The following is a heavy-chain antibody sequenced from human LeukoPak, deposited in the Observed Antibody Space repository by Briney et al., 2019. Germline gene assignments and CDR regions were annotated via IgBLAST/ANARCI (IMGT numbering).Heavy chain of an antibody. D-gene: IGHD4-11*01. Sequence: ASVKVSCKASGYTFTSYDINWVRQATGQGLEWMGWMNPNSGNTGYAQKFQGRVTMTRDMSTSTVYMELSSLRSEDTAVYYCARGDSDYSPFDYWGQGTLVTVSS. CDR1: GYTFTSYD. CDR3: ARGDSDYSPFDY. CDR2: MNPNSGNT. J-gene: IGHJ4*02. V-gene: IGHV1-8*01.